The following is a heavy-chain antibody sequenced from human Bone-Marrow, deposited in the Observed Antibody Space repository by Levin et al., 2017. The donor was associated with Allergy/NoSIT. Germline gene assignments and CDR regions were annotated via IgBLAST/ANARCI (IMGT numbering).Heavy chain of an antibody. D-gene: IGHD3-9*01. CDR2: IHYSGTT. CDR3: ARAGDTNYGFLTDSHSRGDWFDP. CDR1: NGSISTYY. Sequence: PSETLSLTCTVSNGSISTYYWSWIRQPPGKGLEFIGYIHYSGTTNYNPSLQSRVTISLDTSKSHFSLKLTSVTTADTAVYYCARAGDTNYGFLTDSHSRGDWFDPWGQGTLVTVSS. J-gene: IGHJ5*02. V-gene: IGHV4-59*01.